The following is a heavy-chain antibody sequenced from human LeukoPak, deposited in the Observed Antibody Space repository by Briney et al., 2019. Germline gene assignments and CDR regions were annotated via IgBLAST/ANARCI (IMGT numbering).Heavy chain of an antibody. D-gene: IGHD3-16*01. J-gene: IGHJ5*02. Sequence: SETLSLTCTVSGGSISSYYWSWIRQPAGKGLEWIGRIYTSGSTNYNPSLKSRVTMSVDTSKNQFSLKLSSVTAADTAVYYCARELRRGFWVWFDPWGQGALVTVSS. CDR1: GGSISSYY. CDR2: IYTSGST. V-gene: IGHV4-4*07. CDR3: ARELRRGFWVWFDP.